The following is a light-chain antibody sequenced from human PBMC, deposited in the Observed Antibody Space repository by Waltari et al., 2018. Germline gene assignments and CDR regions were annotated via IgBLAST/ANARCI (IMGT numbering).Light chain of an antibody. CDR3: QQYNNSPFT. J-gene: IGKJ3*01. CDR2: YAS. V-gene: IGKV1-33*01. CDR1: QGINNY. Sequence: DIQMTQSPSSLSASLGDRVTITCRASQGINNYLSWYQQKPVKAPKTLIYYASSLETGGPSRFSGSRSGTDYTLTISSLQPEDIATYYCQQYNNSPFTFGPGTKLDIK.